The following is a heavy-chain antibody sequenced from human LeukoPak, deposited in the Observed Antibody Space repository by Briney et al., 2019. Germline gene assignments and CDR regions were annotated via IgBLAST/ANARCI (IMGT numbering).Heavy chain of an antibody. V-gene: IGHV3-15*01. Sequence: GGSLRLSCAASGFTFSNAWVSWVRQAPGKGLEWVGRIKSKTDGGTTDYAAPVKGRFTISRDDSKNTLYLQMNSLKTEDTAVYYCTTDNYYDSSGYYYYMDVWGKGTTVTVSS. CDR3: TTDNYYDSSGYYYYMDV. J-gene: IGHJ6*03. D-gene: IGHD3-22*01. CDR2: IKSKTDGGTT. CDR1: GFTFSNAW.